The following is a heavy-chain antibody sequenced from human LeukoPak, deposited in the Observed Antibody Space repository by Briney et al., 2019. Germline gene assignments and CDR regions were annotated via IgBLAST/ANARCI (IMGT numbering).Heavy chain of an antibody. CDR3: ASLVGASPFGY. Sequence: GGSLRLSCAASGFTFSSYAMHWVRQAPGKGLEWVAVISYDGSNKYYADSVKGRFTISRDNSKNTLYLQMNSLRAEDTAVYYCASLVGASPFGYWGQGTLVTVSS. V-gene: IGHV3-30-3*01. D-gene: IGHD1-26*01. J-gene: IGHJ4*02. CDR1: GFTFSSYA. CDR2: ISYDGSNK.